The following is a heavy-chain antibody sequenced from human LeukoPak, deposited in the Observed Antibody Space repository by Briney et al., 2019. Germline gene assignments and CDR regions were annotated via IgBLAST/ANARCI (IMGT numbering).Heavy chain of an antibody. CDR2: IYPGDSDT. D-gene: IGHD3-22*01. Sequence: GESLKICCKGSGYSFTSYWIGWLRQMHGKRLEWMGIIYPGDSDTRYSPSFQGQVTISADKSISTAYLQWSSLKASDTAMYYCARRGWDDSSGFHFDYWGQGTLVTVSS. CDR3: ARRGWDDSSGFHFDY. J-gene: IGHJ4*02. CDR1: GYSFTSYW. V-gene: IGHV5-51*01.